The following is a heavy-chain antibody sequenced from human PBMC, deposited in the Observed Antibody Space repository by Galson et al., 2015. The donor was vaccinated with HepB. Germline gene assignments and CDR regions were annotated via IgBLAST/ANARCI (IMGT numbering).Heavy chain of an antibody. J-gene: IGHJ6*03. D-gene: IGHD3-16*01. Sequence: SLRLSCAASGFHFSDYWMHWVRQVPGKGLVWVSNTNGGETYKRYADSVKGRFTISRDNAKNTVYLQMDSLRVEDTAVYYCARGRGSRAYYDYYMDVWGKGTTVTVSS. CDR1: GFHFSDYW. CDR2: TNGGETYK. CDR3: ARGRGSRAYYDYYMDV. V-gene: IGHV3-74*01.